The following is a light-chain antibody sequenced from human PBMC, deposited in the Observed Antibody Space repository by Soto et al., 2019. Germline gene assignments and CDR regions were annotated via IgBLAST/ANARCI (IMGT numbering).Light chain of an antibody. CDR1: QSVSSSY. Sequence: EIVLTQSPGTLSLSPGQRATLSCRASQSVSSSYLAWYQQKPGQAPRLLIYDASSRATGIPDRFSGSWSGTDFTLTISRLEPEDFAVYFCQQYGSSPTFGQGTKVEIK. J-gene: IGKJ1*01. V-gene: IGKV3-20*01. CDR3: QQYGSSPT. CDR2: DAS.